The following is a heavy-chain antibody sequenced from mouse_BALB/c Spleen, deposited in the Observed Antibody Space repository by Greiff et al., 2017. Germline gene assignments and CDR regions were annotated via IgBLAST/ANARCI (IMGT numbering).Heavy chain of an antibody. CDR2: INSNGGST. CDR1: GFTFSSYG. V-gene: IGHV5-6-3*01. J-gene: IGHJ3*01. CDR3: ARDYDGAWLAY. D-gene: IGHD2-12*01. Sequence: EVKLVESGGGLVQPGGSLKLSCAASGFTFSSYGMSWVRQTPDKRLELVATINSNGGSTYYPDSVKGRFTISRDNAKNTLYQQMSSLKSEDTAMYYCARDYDGAWLAYWGQGTVVTVSA.